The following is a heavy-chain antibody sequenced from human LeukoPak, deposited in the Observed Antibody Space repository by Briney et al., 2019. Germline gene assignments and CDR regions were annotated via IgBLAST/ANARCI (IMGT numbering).Heavy chain of an antibody. D-gene: IGHD3-10*01. V-gene: IGHV4-59*13. Sequence: SETLSLTCTVSGGSISSYYWSWTRQPPGKGLEWIGYIYYSGSTNYNPSLKSRVTISVDTSKNQFSLKLSSVTAADTAVYYCARDIVRVRGVRGVWFDPWGQGTLVTVSS. CDR3: ARDIVRVRGVRGVWFDP. CDR1: GGSISSYY. CDR2: IYYSGST. J-gene: IGHJ5*02.